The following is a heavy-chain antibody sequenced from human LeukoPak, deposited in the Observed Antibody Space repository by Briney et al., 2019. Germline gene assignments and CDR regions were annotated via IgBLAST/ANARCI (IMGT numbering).Heavy chain of an antibody. CDR1: GYTFTSYA. V-gene: IGHV1-2*02. Sequence: ASVKVSCKASGYTFTSYAMNWVRQAPGQGLEWMGWINPNSGGTNYAQKFQGRVTMTRDTSISTAYMELSRLRSDDTAVYYCAREGTAGTSIYWGQGTLVTVSS. CDR3: AREGTAGTSIY. J-gene: IGHJ4*02. D-gene: IGHD6-13*01. CDR2: INPNSGGT.